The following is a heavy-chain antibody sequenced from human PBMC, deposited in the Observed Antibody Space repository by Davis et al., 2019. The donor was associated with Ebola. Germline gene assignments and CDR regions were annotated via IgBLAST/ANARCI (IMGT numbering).Heavy chain of an antibody. CDR1: GFTFSNGW. CDR3: ARGVAVGGFYFEY. D-gene: IGHD6-19*01. CDR2: IYRTGSEK. J-gene: IGHJ4*02. Sequence: GESLKISCAASGFTFSNGWMSWVRQAPGKGLEWVANIYRTGSEKYYVDSVKGRFTISRDNTKNSLYLQMNSLRAEDTAVYFCARGVAVGGFYFEYWGQGTLVTVSS. V-gene: IGHV3-7*03.